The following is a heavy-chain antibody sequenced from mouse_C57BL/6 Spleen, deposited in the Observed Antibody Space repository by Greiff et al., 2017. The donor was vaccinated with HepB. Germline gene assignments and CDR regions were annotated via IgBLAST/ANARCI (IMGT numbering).Heavy chain of an antibody. D-gene: IGHD2-5*01. Sequence: VQLQQSGAELVRPGSSVKLSCKASGYTFTSYWMHWVKQRPIQGLEWIGNIDPSDSETHYNQKFKDKATLTVDKSSSTAYMQLSSLTSEDSAVYYSARGYSNPYYYAMDYWGQGTSVTVSS. V-gene: IGHV1-52*01. CDR2: IDPSDSET. CDR1: GYTFTSYW. CDR3: ARGYSNPYYYAMDY. J-gene: IGHJ4*01.